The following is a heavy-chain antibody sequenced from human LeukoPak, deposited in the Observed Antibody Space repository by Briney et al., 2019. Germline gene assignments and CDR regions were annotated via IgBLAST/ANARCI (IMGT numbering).Heavy chain of an antibody. V-gene: IGHV4-34*01. CDR2: INHSGST. J-gene: IGHJ5*02. Sequence: PSETLSLTCAVYGGSLSNYYWSWIRQPPGKGLEWIGKINHSGSTKYNPSLKSRVTISVDMSKNQFSLELNSVTAADTAVYYCARGPASGSNFAWFDPWGQGTLVTVSS. CDR1: GGSLSNYY. CDR3: ARGPASGSNFAWFDP. D-gene: IGHD3-10*01.